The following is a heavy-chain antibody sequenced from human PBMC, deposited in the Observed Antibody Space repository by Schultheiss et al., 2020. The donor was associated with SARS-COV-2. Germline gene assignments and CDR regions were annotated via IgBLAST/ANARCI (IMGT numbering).Heavy chain of an antibody. J-gene: IGHJ4*02. Sequence: SVKVSCKVSGYTLTESSMHWVRQAPGKGLEWMGGIIPILGIANYAQKFQGRVTITADKSTSTAYMELSSLRSEDTAVYYCATRGSSGWYWDYWGQGTLVTVSS. V-gene: IGHV1-69*10. D-gene: IGHD6-19*01. CDR1: GYTLTESS. CDR3: ATRGSSGWYWDY. CDR2: IIPILGIA.